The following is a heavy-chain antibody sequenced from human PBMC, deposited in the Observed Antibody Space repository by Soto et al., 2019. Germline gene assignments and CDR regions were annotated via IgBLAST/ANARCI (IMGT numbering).Heavy chain of an antibody. CDR1: GFTFSSYD. CDR2: IGTAGAT. J-gene: IGHJ6*03. CDR3: ARGSRVAARRYYYYYYMDV. D-gene: IGHD6-6*01. Sequence: EVQLVESGGGLVQPGGSLRLSCAASGFTFSSYDMHWVRQATGKGLEWVSAIGTAGATYYPGSVKGRFTISRENAKNSLYLQMNRLRAGDTAVYYCARGSRVAARRYYYYYYMDVWGKGNTVTVS. V-gene: IGHV3-13*01.